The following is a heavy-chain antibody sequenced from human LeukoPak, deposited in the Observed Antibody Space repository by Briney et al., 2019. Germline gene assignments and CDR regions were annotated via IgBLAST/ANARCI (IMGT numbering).Heavy chain of an antibody. Sequence: ASVKVSCKVSGYTLTELSMHWVRQAPGKGLEWMGGFDPEDGETIYAQKFQGRVTMTRDTSISTAYMELSRLRSDDTAVYYCARLTYYDFWSGYNYAFDIWGQGTMVTVSS. J-gene: IGHJ3*02. CDR2: FDPEDGET. CDR1: GYTLTELS. CDR3: ARLTYYDFWSGYNYAFDI. D-gene: IGHD3-3*01. V-gene: IGHV1-24*01.